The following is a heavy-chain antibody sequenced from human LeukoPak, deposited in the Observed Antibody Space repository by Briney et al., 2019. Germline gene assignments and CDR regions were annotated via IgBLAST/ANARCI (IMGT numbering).Heavy chain of an antibody. V-gene: IGHV1-45*02. CDR2: ITPLNGNT. D-gene: IGHD4-17*01. CDR1: GYTFSNRY. Sequence: GSSVKVSCKASGYTFSNRYLHWVRQAPGQALEWVGLITPLNGNTNYAQKFQDRVTITSDRSMSTAYMELSSLRSEDTAMYYCARSLDYGEIGAFDIWGQGTMVTVSS. CDR3: ARSLDYGEIGAFDI. J-gene: IGHJ3*02.